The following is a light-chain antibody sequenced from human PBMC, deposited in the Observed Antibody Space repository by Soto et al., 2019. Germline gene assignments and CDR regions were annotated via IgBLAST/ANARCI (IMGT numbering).Light chain of an antibody. V-gene: IGKV3-20*01. J-gene: IGKJ2*01. CDR1: QTVANNY. Sequence: EIVLAQSPATVSLSPGESATLSCRASQTVANNYLAWYQQRPGQAPRLVIFGASSSATGIPDRFRGSGSGTDFTLSISRVEPEDFAVYYCQQYDSSYTFGQGTKLEIK. CDR3: QQYDSSYT. CDR2: GAS.